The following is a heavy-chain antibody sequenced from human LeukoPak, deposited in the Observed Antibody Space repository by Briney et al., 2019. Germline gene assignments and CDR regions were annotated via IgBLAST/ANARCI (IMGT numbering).Heavy chain of an antibody. V-gene: IGHV1-69*01. CDR1: GGTFSSYA. J-gene: IGHJ4*02. CDR2: IIPIFGTA. D-gene: IGHD4-23*01. Sequence: GSSVKVSCKASGGTFSSYAISWVRQAPGQGLEWMGGIIPIFGTANYAQKFQGRVTITADESTSTAYTELSSLRSEDTAVYYCARVIFDPYYGGNSYYFDYWGQGTLVTVSS. CDR3: ARVIFDPYYGGNSYYFDY.